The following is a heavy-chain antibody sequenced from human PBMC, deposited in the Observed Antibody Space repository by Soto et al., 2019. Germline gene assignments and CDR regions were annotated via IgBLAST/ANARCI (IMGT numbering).Heavy chain of an antibody. CDR2: IKQDGSEK. Sequence: EVQLVESGGGLVQPGGSLRLSCAASGFTFSSYWMSWVRQAPGKGLEWVANIKQDGSEKYYVDSVKGRFTISRDNAKNARYMQMNSLRAEDTAVYYGARCRYCISTSCYLDYWGQGTLVTVSS. V-gene: IGHV3-7*01. J-gene: IGHJ4*02. D-gene: IGHD2-2*01. CDR1: GFTFSSYW. CDR3: ARCRYCISTSCYLDY.